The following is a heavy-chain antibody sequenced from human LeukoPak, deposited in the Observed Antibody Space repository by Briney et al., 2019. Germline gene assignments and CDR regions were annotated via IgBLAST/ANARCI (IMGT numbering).Heavy chain of an antibody. Sequence: SGPTLVKPTQTLTLTCTFSGFSLSTSGVGVGWIRQPPGKALEWLALIYWNDDKRYSPSLKSRLTITKDTSKNQVVLTMTNMDPVDTATYYCALIRQLWFGEKYFDYWGQGTLVTVSS. J-gene: IGHJ4*02. D-gene: IGHD3-10*01. CDR3: ALIRQLWFGEKYFDY. CDR2: IYWNDDK. CDR1: GFSLSTSGVG. V-gene: IGHV2-5*01.